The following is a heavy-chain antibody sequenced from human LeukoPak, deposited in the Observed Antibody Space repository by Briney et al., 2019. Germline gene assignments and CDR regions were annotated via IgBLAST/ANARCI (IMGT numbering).Heavy chain of an antibody. CDR1: GGSIRSSYYY. J-gene: IGHJ4*02. CDR3: ARDDYGGNSFNY. V-gene: IGHV4-39*02. CDR2: IYDSGST. Sequence: SETLSLTCTVSGGSIRSSYYYWGWIRQPPGKGLEWIGSIYDSGSTYYNPSLKSRVTISVDTSKNQFSLKLNSVTAADTAVYYCARDDYGGNSFNYWGQGTLVTVSS. D-gene: IGHD4-17*01.